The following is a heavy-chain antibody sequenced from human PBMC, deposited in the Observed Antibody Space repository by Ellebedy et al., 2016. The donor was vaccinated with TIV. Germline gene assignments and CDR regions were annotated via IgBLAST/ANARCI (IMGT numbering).Heavy chain of an antibody. D-gene: IGHD3-10*02. V-gene: IGHV1-18*01. CDR3: ARDHMFGGHLVQYWYFDL. Sequence: AASVKVSCKASGYTFINYGISWVRQAPGQGLEWMGWISAYNGNTNYAQKLQGRVIMTTDTSTSTAYMELRSLRSYDTAVYFCARDHMFGGHLVQYWYFDLWGRGTLVTVSS. CDR1: GYTFINYG. J-gene: IGHJ2*01. CDR2: ISAYNGNT.